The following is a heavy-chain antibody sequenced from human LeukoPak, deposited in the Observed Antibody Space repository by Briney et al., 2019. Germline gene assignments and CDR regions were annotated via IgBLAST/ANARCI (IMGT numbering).Heavy chain of an antibody. CDR1: GFTVSSNY. CDR3: ARRWFDY. Sequence: GGSLRLSCAASGFTVSSNYMSWVRQAPGKGLEWVSVIYRGGSTYYADSVKGRFTISRDNSKNTLYLQMNSLRAEERAVYYCARRWFDYWGQGTLVTVSS. J-gene: IGHJ4*02. V-gene: IGHV3-53*01. D-gene: IGHD4-23*01. CDR2: IYRGGST.